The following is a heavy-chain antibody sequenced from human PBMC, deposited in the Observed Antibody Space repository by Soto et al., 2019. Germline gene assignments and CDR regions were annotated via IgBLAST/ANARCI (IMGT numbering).Heavy chain of an antibody. CDR1: GGSISSSNW. CDR2: IYHSGST. V-gene: IGHV4-4*02. Sequence: SEPLSLTCAVSGGSISSSNWWSWVRQPPGKGLEWIGEIYHSGSTNYNPSLKSRVTISVDKSKNQFSLKLSSVTAADTAVYYCARVGLRYFDWLREGIDYWGQGTLVTVSS. J-gene: IGHJ4*02. D-gene: IGHD3-9*01. CDR3: ARVGLRYFDWLREGIDY.